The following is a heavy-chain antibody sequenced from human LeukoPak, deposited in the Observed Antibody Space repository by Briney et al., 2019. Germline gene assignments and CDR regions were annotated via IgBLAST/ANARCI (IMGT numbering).Heavy chain of an antibody. J-gene: IGHJ4*02. CDR2: ISGRGASK. V-gene: IGHV3-23*01. Sequence: KPGGSLRLSCAASGFPLSGYAMSWVRQAPGKGLEWVSGISGRGASKYYADSVKGRFTISRDNSKNTLYLQMNSLRAEDTAVYYCAKGVVVAPDVTPFDYWGQGTLVTVSS. CDR3: AKGVVVAPDVTPFDY. D-gene: IGHD2-2*01. CDR1: GFPLSGYA.